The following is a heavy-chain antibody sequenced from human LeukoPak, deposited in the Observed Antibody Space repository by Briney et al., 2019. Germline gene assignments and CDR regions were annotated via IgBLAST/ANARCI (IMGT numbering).Heavy chain of an antibody. Sequence: GGSLRLSCAASGFTSSSYWMSWVRQAPGTGLEWVANIKQDGSEKYYVDSVKGRFTISRDNAKNSLYLQMNSLRAEDTAVYYCARDRGSSGWYEFDYWGQGTLVTVSS. J-gene: IGHJ4*02. CDR3: ARDRGSSGWYEFDY. CDR2: IKQDGSEK. CDR1: GFTSSSYW. V-gene: IGHV3-7*01. D-gene: IGHD6-19*01.